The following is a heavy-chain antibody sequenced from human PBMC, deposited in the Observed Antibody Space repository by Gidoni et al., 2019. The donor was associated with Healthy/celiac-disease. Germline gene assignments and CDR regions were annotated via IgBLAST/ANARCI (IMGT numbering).Heavy chain of an antibody. Sequence: EVQLVESGGGLVQPGGSLRLSCAASGFTFSSYWMHWVGQAPGKGLVWVSRINSDGSSTSDADSVKGRFTISRDNAKNTLYLQMNSLRAEDTAVYYCARDLFYYDSSGYYRGWYFDLWGRGTLVTVSS. CDR3: ARDLFYYDSSGYYRGWYFDL. CDR1: GFTFSSYW. J-gene: IGHJ2*01. CDR2: INSDGSST. V-gene: IGHV3-74*01. D-gene: IGHD3-22*01.